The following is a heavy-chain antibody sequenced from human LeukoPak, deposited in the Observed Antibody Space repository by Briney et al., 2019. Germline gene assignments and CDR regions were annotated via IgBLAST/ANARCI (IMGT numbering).Heavy chain of an antibody. J-gene: IGHJ4*02. D-gene: IGHD3-10*01. CDR3: ANDYRSGSFHDF. CDR1: GFTFSSFV. V-gene: IGHV3-23*01. CDR2: ISRRDDYT. Sequence: PGGSLRLSCAASGFTFSSFVMSWVRQPPGKGLEWVSVISRRDDYTYYADSVKGRFTISRDNSKNTLYLQMNTLRAEDTAVYYCANDYRSGSFHDFWGQGTLVTVSS.